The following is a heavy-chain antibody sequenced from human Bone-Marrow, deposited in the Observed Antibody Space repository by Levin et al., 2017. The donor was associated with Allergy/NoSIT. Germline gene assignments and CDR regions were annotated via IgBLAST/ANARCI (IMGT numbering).Heavy chain of an antibody. CDR1: GFTVSSNY. V-gene: IGHV3-66*02. D-gene: IGHD6-25*01. CDR2: IYSGGST. Sequence: PSQTLSLTCAASGFTVSSNYMSWVRQAPGKGLEWVSVIYSGGSTYYADSVKGRFTISRDNSKNTLYLQMNSLRAEDTAVYYCAMGSGDYWGQGTLVTVSS. CDR3: AMGSGDY. J-gene: IGHJ4*02.